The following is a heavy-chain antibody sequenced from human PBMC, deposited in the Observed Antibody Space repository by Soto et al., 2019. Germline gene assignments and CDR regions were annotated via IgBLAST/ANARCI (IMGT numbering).Heavy chain of an antibody. CDR2: ISGGSKSI. Sequence: EVQLVESGGCLVQPGGSLRLSCVASGFTFSSHSMNWVRQAPGKGLEWVSYISGGSKSIYYAASVKGRFTISRDNAKNSLYLEMNSLRDEDTAVYSCVRDSRRGYGMDVWGPGTTVTVSS. CDR3: VRDSRRGYGMDV. CDR1: GFTFSSHS. J-gene: IGHJ6*02. V-gene: IGHV3-48*02. D-gene: IGHD3-10*01.